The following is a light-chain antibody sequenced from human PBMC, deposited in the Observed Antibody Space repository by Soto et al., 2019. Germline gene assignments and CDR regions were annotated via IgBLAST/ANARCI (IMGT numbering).Light chain of an antibody. CDR1: SSDVGGYNY. Sequence: QSALTQPRSVSGSPGQSVTISCTGTSSDVGGYNYVSWFQQHPGNTPKVMIYDVSKRPSGAPDRFSGSKSGNTASLTISGLQAEDEADYYCCSYAGSPYVFGTGTKVTVL. CDR3: CSYAGSPYV. CDR2: DVS. J-gene: IGLJ1*01. V-gene: IGLV2-11*01.